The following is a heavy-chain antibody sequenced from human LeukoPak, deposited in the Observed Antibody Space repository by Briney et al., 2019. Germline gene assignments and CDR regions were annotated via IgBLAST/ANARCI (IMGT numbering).Heavy chain of an antibody. CDR2: IKQDGSEK. V-gene: IGHV3-7*01. Sequence: PGGSLGLSCAASGFTFSTYWMSWVRQAPGKGLEWVATIKQDGSEKYYVDSVKGRFSISRDNAKNSLYLQMNSLRAEDTGVYYCAAQLARGVDYWGQGTLVTVSS. J-gene: IGHJ4*02. D-gene: IGHD6-6*01. CDR1: GFTFSTYW. CDR3: AAQLARGVDY.